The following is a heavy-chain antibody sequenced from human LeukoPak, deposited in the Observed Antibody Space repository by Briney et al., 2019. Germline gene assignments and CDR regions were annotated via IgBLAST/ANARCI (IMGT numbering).Heavy chain of an antibody. Sequence: PGGSLRLSCAASGFTFDDYAMHWVRQAPGKGLEWVSGISWNSGSIGYADSVKGRFTISRDNAKNSLYLQMNSLRAEDTALYYCAKLRGSGWYPPPHFDYWGQGTLVTVSS. CDR1: GFTFDDYA. CDR3: AKLRGSGWYPPPHFDY. J-gene: IGHJ4*02. V-gene: IGHV3-9*01. CDR2: ISWNSGSI. D-gene: IGHD6-19*01.